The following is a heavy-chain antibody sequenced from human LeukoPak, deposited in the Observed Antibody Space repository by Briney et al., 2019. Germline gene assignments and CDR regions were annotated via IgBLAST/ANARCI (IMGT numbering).Heavy chain of an antibody. J-gene: IGHJ6*03. D-gene: IGHD2-2*01. CDR1: GGSISSGSYY. CDR2: IYTSGST. Sequence: SETLSLTCTVSGGSISSGSYYWSWIRQPAGKGLEWIGRIYTSGSTNYNPSLKSRVTISVDTSKNQFSLKLSSVTAADTAVYYCARDIVVVPATRAYYYYYYMDVWGKGTTVTVSS. CDR3: ARDIVVVPATRAYYYYYYMDV. V-gene: IGHV4-61*02.